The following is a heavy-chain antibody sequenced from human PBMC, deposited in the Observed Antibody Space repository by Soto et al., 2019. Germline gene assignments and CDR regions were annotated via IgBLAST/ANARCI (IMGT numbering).Heavy chain of an antibody. V-gene: IGHV1-18*01. D-gene: IGHD3-3*01. CDR2: INADNGHT. CDR3: ARDISYDVDY. CDR1: GYTFTSYD. Sequence: ASVKVSCKASGYTFTSYDVSWVRQAPGQGLEWVGWINADNGHTNYAQKFQGRVTITADSSTTTAYMDLRNLRSDDTATYYCARDISYDVDYWGQGTLVTVSS. J-gene: IGHJ4*02.